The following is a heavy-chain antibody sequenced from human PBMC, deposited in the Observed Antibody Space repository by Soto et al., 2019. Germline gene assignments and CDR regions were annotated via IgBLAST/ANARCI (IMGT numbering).Heavy chain of an antibody. V-gene: IGHV4-31*03. CDR1: GGSISSGGYY. CDR3: ARGTIVVVPAAINV. D-gene: IGHD2-2*02. J-gene: IGHJ6*02. CDR2: IYYSGST. Sequence: SETLSLTCTVSGGSISSGGYYWGWIRQHPGKGLEWIGYIYYSGSTYYNPSLKSRVTISVDTSKNQFSLKLSSVTAADTAVYYCARGTIVVVPAAINVWGQGTTVTVSS.